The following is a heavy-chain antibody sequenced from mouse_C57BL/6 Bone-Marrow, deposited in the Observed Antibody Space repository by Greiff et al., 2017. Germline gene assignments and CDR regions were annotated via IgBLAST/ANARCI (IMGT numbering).Heavy chain of an antibody. Sequence: QVQLQQSGPELVRPGASVTISCKAPGYTFTSHWMQWVRQRPGQGLEWIGEIFPGSGRTYYNEKFKGKATLTVDTSTSTDYKQLRSLTSEDSAVYFCAIGGSYDGYRAWFAYWGQGTLVTVSA. CDR1: GYTFTSHW. V-gene: IGHV1-56*01. D-gene: IGHD2-3*01. CDR2: IFPGSGRT. CDR3: AIGGSYDGYRAWFAY. J-gene: IGHJ3*01.